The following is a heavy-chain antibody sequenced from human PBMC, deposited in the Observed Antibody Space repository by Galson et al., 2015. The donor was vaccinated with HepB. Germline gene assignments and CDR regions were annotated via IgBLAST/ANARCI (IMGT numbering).Heavy chain of an antibody. V-gene: IGHV3-53*01. CDR1: GFTVSSNY. J-gene: IGHJ6*02. D-gene: IGHD6-13*01. CDR2: IYSGGST. Sequence: SLRLSCAASGFTVSSNYMSWVRQAPGKGLEWVSVIYSGGSTYYADSVKGRFTISRDNSKNTLYLQMNSLRAEDTAVYYCAREGQQLEGGYYYGMDVWGQGTTVTVSS. CDR3: AREGQQLEGGYYYGMDV.